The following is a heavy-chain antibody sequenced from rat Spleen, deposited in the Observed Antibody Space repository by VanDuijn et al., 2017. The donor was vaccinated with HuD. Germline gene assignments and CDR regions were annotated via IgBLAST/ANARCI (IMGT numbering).Heavy chain of an antibody. CDR2: ISYDGITT. Sequence: EVQLVESGGGLVQPGRSMKLSCVASGFTFSNYGMAWVRQAPKKGLEWVAAISYDGITTYYRDSVRGRFTISSDNAKSTLYLQMSSLRSEDTATYYCTRAGYLRDWYFDFWGPGTMVTVSS. D-gene: IGHD2-2*01. V-gene: IGHV5-22*01. CDR1: GFTFSNYG. CDR3: TRAGYLRDWYFDF. J-gene: IGHJ1*01.